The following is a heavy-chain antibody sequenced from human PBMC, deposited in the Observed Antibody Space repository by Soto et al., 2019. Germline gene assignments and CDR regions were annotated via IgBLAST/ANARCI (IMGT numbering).Heavy chain of an antibody. D-gene: IGHD3-10*01. CDR1: GGTFSSYA. V-gene: IGHV1-69*13. CDR3: AREELYGSGSFYYYYGMDV. Sequence: ASVKVSCKASGGTFSSYAISWVRQAPGQGLEWMGGIIPIFGTANYAQKFQGRVTITADESTSTAYMELSSLRSEDTAVYYCAREELYGSGSFYYYYGMDVWGQGTTVTVSS. CDR2: IIPIFGTA. J-gene: IGHJ6*02.